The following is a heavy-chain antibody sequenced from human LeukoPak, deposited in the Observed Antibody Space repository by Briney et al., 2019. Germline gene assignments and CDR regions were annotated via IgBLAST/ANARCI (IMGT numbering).Heavy chain of an antibody. CDR2: INPNSGGT. CDR1: GYTFTVYY. V-gene: IGHV1-2*02. Sequence: ASVKVSCKASGYTFTVYYMHWVRQAPGQELEWMGWINPNSGGTNYAQKFQGRVTMTRDTSISTAYMELSRLRSDDTAVYYCARAQGYDFLDYMDVWGKGTTVTVSS. D-gene: IGHD3-3*01. CDR3: ARAQGYDFLDYMDV. J-gene: IGHJ6*03.